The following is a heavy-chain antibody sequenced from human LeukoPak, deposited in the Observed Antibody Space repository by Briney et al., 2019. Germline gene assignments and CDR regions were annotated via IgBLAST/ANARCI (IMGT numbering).Heavy chain of an antibody. V-gene: IGHV4-30-4*01. Sequence: SETLSLTYTVSGGYISSGDYYSGWIRQPPGKGLERNGYMYYSGSTYYNPSLNSRVTITVETSKNQFSLKLSSVTAADTAVYYCARSVSTYYDFWSGSPGYYYGMDVWGQGTTVTVSS. CDR2: MYYSGST. J-gene: IGHJ6*02. CDR3: ARSVSTYYDFWSGSPGYYYGMDV. CDR1: GGYISSGDYY. D-gene: IGHD3-3*01.